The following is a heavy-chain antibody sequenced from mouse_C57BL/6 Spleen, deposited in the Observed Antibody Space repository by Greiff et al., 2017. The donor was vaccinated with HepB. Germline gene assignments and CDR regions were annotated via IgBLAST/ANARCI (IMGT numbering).Heavy chain of an antibody. J-gene: IGHJ3*01. D-gene: IGHD4-1*01. V-gene: IGHV1-80*01. CDR2: IYPGDGDT. Sequence: QVQLQQSGAELVKPGASVKISCKASGYAFSSYWMNWVKQRPGKGLEWIGQIYPGDGDTNYNGKFKGKATLTADKSSSTAYMQLSSLTSEDSAVYFCARKGGLGRAWFAYWGQGTLVTVSA. CDR3: ARKGGLGRAWFAY. CDR1: GYAFSSYW.